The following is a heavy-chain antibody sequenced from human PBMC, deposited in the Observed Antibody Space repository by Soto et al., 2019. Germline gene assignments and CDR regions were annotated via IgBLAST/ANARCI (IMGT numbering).Heavy chain of an antibody. CDR2: IYWDDDK. CDR1: GFSLSTGGVG. CDR3: AHRLSLSTTWNYGYMDV. D-gene: IGHD3-16*01. Sequence: QIILKESGPTLVNPTQTLTLTCTFSGFSLSTGGVGVGWIRQPPGKALEWLALIYWDDDKRYSPSLKSRLSVTKDTSKNQVVLTMTDVAPVDTATYYCAHRLSLSTTWNYGYMDVWGEGTTVTVSS. V-gene: IGHV2-5*02. J-gene: IGHJ6*03.